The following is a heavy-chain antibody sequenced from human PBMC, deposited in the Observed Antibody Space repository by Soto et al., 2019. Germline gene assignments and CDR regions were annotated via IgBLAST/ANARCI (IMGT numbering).Heavy chain of an antibody. CDR3: ASISYDSSGYYYYYGMDV. Sequence: QVQLVQSGAEVKKPGASVKVSCKASGYTFTSYDINWVRQATGQGLEWMGWMNPNSGNTGYAQKFQGRVTMTRNTSISTAYMKLSSLRSEDTAVYYCASISYDSSGYYYYYGMDVWGQGTTVTVSS. CDR2: MNPNSGNT. J-gene: IGHJ6*02. D-gene: IGHD3-22*01. CDR1: GYTFTSYD. V-gene: IGHV1-8*01.